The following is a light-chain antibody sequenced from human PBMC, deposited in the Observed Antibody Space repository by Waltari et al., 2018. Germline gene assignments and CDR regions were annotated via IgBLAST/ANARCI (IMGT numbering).Light chain of an antibody. CDR1: NSNIGAGYY. CDR3: QSYDNSFVI. CDR2: SDN. V-gene: IGLV1-40*01. J-gene: IGLJ2*01. Sequence: QSVLTQPPSVSGAPGQRVTISCTGSNSNIGAGYYVHWYQQLPGTAPKLLIYSDNSRPAGGPDRFSGSKSGTSASLAITGLQAEDEADYYCQSYDNSFVIFGGGTKLTVL.